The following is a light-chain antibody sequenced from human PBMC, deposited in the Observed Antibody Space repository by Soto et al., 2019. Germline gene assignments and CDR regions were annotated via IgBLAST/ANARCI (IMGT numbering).Light chain of an antibody. CDR3: ETWDSSLWV. Sequence: QPVLTQSSSASASLGSSVKLTCTLSSGHSTYIIAWHQQQPGKAPRYLMKLESSGSYNKGSGVPDRFSGSSSGADRYLIISNLQSEDEADYYCETWDSSLWVFGGGTKLTVL. V-gene: IGLV4-60*03. J-gene: IGLJ3*02. CDR2: LESSGSY. CDR1: SGHSTYI.